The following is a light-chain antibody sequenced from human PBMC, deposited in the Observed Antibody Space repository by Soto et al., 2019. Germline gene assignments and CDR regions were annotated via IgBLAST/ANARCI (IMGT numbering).Light chain of an antibody. CDR1: QSVGSEY. CDR3: QQYNNWPPIT. Sequence: EMVLSQSPGTLCLSPGERSAISCRASQSVGSEYLAWYQQKPGQAPRLLIYGASIRATGIPDRFSGSGSGTEFTLTISSLQSEDFAVYYCQQYNNWPPITFGQGTRLETK. J-gene: IGKJ5*01. CDR2: GAS. V-gene: IGKV3D-15*01.